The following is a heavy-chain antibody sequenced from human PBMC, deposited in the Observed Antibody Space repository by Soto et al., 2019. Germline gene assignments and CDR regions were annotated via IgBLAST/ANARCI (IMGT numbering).Heavy chain of an antibody. J-gene: IGHJ6*02. CDR1: GGTFSSYA. CDR3: ARVGQVVRGVQQSYYYGMDV. V-gene: IGHV1-69*13. CDR2: IIPIFGTA. D-gene: IGHD3-10*01. Sequence: SVKVSCKASGGTFSSYAISWVRQAPGQGLEWMGGIIPIFGTANYAQKFQGRVTITADESTSTAYMELSSLRSEDTAVYYCARVGQVVRGVQQSYYYGMDVWGQGTTVTVSS.